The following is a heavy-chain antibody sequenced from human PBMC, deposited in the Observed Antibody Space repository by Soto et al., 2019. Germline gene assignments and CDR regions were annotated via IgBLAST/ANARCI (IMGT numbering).Heavy chain of an antibody. D-gene: IGHD1-1*01. J-gene: IGHJ6*02. V-gene: IGHV1-69*06. CDR1: GGTFSSYA. CDR2: IIPIFGTA. CDR3: ARSNYQLYGMDV. Sequence: GASVKVSCKASGGTFSSYAISWVRQAPGQGLEWMGGIIPIFGTANYAQKFQGRVTITADKSTSTAYMELSSLRSEGTAVYYCARSNYQLYGMDVWGQGTTVTVSS.